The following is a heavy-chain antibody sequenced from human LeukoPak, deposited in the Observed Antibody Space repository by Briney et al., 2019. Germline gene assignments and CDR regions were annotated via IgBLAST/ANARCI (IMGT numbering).Heavy chain of an antibody. V-gene: IGHV1-2*02. CDR1: GYTFTGYY. Sequence: GASVKVSCKASGYTFTGYYMHWVRQAPGQGLEWMGWINPNSGGTNYAQKFQGRVTMTRDTSISTAYMELSRLRSDDTAVYYCARAFQPVVVIFDYWGQGTLVTVSS. D-gene: IGHD3-22*01. CDR3: ARAFQPVVVIFDY. CDR2: INPNSGGT. J-gene: IGHJ4*02.